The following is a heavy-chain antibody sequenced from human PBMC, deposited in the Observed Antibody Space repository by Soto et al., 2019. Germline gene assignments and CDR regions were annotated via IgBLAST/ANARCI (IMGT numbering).Heavy chain of an antibody. J-gene: IGHJ4*02. D-gene: IGHD2-15*01. V-gene: IGHV4-31*03. CDR1: GGSMNSGGYC. CDR3: SRGILV. CDR2: ISYGGTT. Sequence: QVQLQESGPGLVKPSQTLSLTCTVSGGSMNSGGYCWSWIRQHPGEGLEWIGCISYGGTTSYNPSLKSRVIISVDTSKNQFSLKLTSVTAATKAVYYCSRGILVWGQGTLITVSS.